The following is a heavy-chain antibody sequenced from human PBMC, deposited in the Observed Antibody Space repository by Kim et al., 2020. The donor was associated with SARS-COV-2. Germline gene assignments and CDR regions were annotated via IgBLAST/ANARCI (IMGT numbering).Heavy chain of an antibody. Sequence: SETLSLTCTVSGGSISSYYWNWIRQPPGRGLEWIGYIYHSGSTNYNPSLKSRVTMSVDTSKNQVSLKLSSVTAADTAIYYCARRDGGSSWKYWYFDLWGRGTMATVSS. CDR1: GGSISSYY. D-gene: IGHD6-13*01. CDR2: IYHSGST. CDR3: ARRDGGSSWKYWYFDL. V-gene: IGHV4-59*08. J-gene: IGHJ2*01.